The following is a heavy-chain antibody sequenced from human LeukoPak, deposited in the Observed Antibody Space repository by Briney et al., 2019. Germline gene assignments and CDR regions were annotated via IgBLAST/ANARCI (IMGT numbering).Heavy chain of an antibody. CDR2: INHSGST. J-gene: IGHJ5*02. Sequence: SETLSLTCTVSGGSISSYYWSWIRQPPGKGLEWLGEINHSGSTNYNPSLKSRVTISVDTSKNQFSLKLSSVTAADTAVYYCARGGCSGGSCYGPGWFDPWGQGTLVTVSS. V-gene: IGHV4-34*01. D-gene: IGHD2-15*01. CDR1: GGSISSYY. CDR3: ARGGCSGGSCYGPGWFDP.